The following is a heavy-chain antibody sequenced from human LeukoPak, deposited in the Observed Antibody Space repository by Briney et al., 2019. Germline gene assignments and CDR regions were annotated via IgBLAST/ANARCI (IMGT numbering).Heavy chain of an antibody. CDR1: GGSISSRSYY. V-gene: IGHV4-39*01. Sequence: SETLSLTCTVSGGSISSRSYYWGWIRQPPGKGPEWIGNIYYSGSTYYHPSLKSRVTISVDTSKNQFSLNLSSVTAADTAVYYCARLPAPGCSSTSCYAHDAFDIWGQGTMVTVSS. CDR3: ARLPAPGCSSTSCYAHDAFDI. J-gene: IGHJ3*02. D-gene: IGHD2-2*01. CDR2: IYYSGST.